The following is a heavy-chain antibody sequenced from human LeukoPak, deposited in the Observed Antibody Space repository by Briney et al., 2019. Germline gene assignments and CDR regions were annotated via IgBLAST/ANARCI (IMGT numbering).Heavy chain of an antibody. J-gene: IGHJ4*02. D-gene: IGHD6-13*01. Sequence: PGGSLRLSCAASGFTFSSYAMSWVRQAPGKGLEWVSAISGSGGSTYYADSVKGRFTISRDNSKNTLYLQMNSLRAEDTAVYYCAKDRRGTGIAAARRVSSLDYWGQGTLVTVSS. CDR2: ISGSGGST. CDR3: AKDRRGTGIAAARRVSSLDY. CDR1: GFTFSSYA. V-gene: IGHV3-23*01.